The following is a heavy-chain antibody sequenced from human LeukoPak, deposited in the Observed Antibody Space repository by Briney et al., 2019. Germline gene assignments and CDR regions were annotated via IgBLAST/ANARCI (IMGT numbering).Heavy chain of an antibody. Sequence: GESLKISCKGSGYSLTTYWIGWVRQMPGKGLEWMGIIYPGDSDTRYSPSFQGQVTISADKSISTAYLQWSSLKASDTAMYYCARRGGLYGSGSYRFDPWGQGTLVTVSS. J-gene: IGHJ5*02. CDR3: ARRGGLYGSGSYRFDP. D-gene: IGHD3-10*01. CDR2: IYPGDSDT. CDR1: GYSLTTYW. V-gene: IGHV5-51*01.